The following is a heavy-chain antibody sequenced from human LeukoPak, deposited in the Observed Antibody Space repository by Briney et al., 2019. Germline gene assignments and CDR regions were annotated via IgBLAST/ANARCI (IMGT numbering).Heavy chain of an antibody. D-gene: IGHD3-10*01. Sequence: GGSLRLSCAASGFAVSSNYMSWVRQAPGKGLEWVSVIYSGGSTYYADSVKGRFTISRDNSKNTLYLQMNSLRAEDTAVYYCARIHPNYYGSGSYHYFDYWGQGTLVTVSS. CDR1: GFAVSSNY. CDR2: IYSGGST. J-gene: IGHJ4*02. CDR3: ARIHPNYYGSGSYHYFDY. V-gene: IGHV3-66*01.